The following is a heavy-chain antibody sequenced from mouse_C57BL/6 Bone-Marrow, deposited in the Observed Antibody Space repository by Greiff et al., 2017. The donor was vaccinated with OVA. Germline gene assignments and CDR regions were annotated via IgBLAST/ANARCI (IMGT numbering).Heavy chain of an antibody. Sequence: QVQLQQSGPGLVQPSPCLSITCTVSGFSLTSYGVHWVRQSPGQGLEWLGVIWRGGSTDYNAAFMSRLSIPKDNSKSKVFFKMNSLQADDTAIYCCAKGYYDYEAWFAYWGQGTLVTVSA. V-gene: IGHV2-5*01. D-gene: IGHD2-4*01. CDR2: IWRGGST. J-gene: IGHJ3*01. CDR3: AKGYYDYEAWFAY. CDR1: GFSLTSYG.